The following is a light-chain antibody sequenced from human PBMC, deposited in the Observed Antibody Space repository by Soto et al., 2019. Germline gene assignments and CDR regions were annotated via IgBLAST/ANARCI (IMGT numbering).Light chain of an antibody. Sequence: DIQLTQSPSFLSASVGDRVTITCRASQAISSYLDWYQQKPGKGPKLLIHAASTLQSGVPLRFSGSGSGTEFTLTISSLQPEDFATYYCQQYNSYPWTFGQGTKVDIK. CDR2: AAS. J-gene: IGKJ1*01. V-gene: IGKV1-9*01. CDR3: QQYNSYPWT. CDR1: QAISSY.